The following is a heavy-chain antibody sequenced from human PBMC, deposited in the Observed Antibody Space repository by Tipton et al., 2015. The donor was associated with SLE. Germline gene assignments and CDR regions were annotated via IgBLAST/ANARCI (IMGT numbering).Heavy chain of an antibody. CDR2: TTHSGKT. D-gene: IGHD4-17*01. V-gene: IGHV4-39*07. J-gene: IGHJ4*02. CDR1: GDSITRSSFY. CDR3: AKDYNHDNADYN. Sequence: TLSLTCTVSGDSITRSSFYWGWIRRPPGKGLEWIGETTHSGKTNSNPSLKSRVTISVDKSKNQFSLKLSSVTVADTAVYYCAKDYNHDNADYNWGQGTLVIVSS.